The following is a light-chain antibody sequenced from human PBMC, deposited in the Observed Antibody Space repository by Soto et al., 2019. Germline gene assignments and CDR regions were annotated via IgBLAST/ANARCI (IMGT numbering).Light chain of an antibody. CDR2: DAS. J-gene: IGKJ1*01. CDR1: QDISNY. CDR3: QQYDNLPRT. V-gene: IGKV1-33*01. Sequence: DIQMTQSPSSLSASVGDRVTITCQASQDISNYLNWYQHKPGKAPKLLIYDASNLETGVPSRFNGSGSGTDFTFTISSLQPEDIATYYCQQYDNLPRTFGQGTKVEIK.